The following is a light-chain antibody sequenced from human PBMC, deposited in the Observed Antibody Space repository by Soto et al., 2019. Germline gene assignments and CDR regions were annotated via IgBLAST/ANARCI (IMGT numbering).Light chain of an antibody. V-gene: IGKV3-11*01. Sequence: EIVLTQSPATLALSPGERATLSCRASQSVNNYLAWYQQKPGQAPRLLIYDASSRATGIPARFSGSGSGTDFTLTISSLEPEDFAVYCCQHRSNWPLTFGPGTKVHIK. CDR3: QHRSNWPLT. CDR2: DAS. CDR1: QSVNNY. J-gene: IGKJ3*01.